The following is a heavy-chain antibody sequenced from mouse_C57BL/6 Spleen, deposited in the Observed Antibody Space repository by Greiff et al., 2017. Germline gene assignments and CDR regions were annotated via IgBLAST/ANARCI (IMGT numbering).Heavy chain of an antibody. D-gene: IGHD2-3*01. V-gene: IGHV1-64*01. CDR3: ARSGYDGYYFDY. CDR1: GYTFTSYW. Sequence: QVQLKQPGAELVKPGASVKLSCKASGYTFTSYWMHWVKQRPGQGLEWIGMIHPNSGSTNYNEKFKSKATLTVDKSSSTAYMQLSSLTSEDSAVYYCARSGYDGYYFDYWGQGTTLTVSS. J-gene: IGHJ2*01. CDR2: IHPNSGST.